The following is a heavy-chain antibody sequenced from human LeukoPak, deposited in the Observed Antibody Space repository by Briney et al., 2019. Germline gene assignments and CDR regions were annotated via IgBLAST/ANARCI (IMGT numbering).Heavy chain of an antibody. CDR3: ARRFPVGATGGYYYYYGMDV. CDR1: GGSFSGYY. CDR2: INHSGST. Sequence: SEALSLTCAVYGGSFSGYYWSWIRQPPGKGLEWIGEINHSGSTNYNPSLKSRVTISVDTSKNQFSLKLSSVTAADTAVYYCARRFPVGATGGYYYYYGMDVWGQGTTVTVSS. D-gene: IGHD1-26*01. V-gene: IGHV4-34*01. J-gene: IGHJ6*02.